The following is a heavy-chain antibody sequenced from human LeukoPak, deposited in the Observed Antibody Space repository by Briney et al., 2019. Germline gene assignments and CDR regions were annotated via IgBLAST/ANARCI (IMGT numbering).Heavy chain of an antibody. CDR2: ISGSGSPI. CDR1: GFTFSDHY. V-gene: IGHV3-11*04. CDR3: ARGWDV. J-gene: IGHJ6*04. Sequence: GGSLRLSCAASGFTFSDHYMSWIRQAPGKGLELVSYISGSGSPIYYADSVKGRFTISRDNAKNSLYLQMNSLRAEDTAVYYCARGWDVWGKGTTVTVSS.